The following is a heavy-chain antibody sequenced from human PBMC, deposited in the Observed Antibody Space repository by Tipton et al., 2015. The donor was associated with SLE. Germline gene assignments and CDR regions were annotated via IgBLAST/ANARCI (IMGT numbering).Heavy chain of an antibody. CDR3: ARGHDSSGYSPGAFDI. CDR2: IYTSGST. D-gene: IGHD3-22*01. CDR1: GGSISSYY. V-gene: IGHV4-4*08. Sequence: TLSLTCTVSGGSISSYYWSWTRQPPGKGLEWIGYIYTSGSTNYNPSLKSRVTISVDTSKNQFSLKLSSVTAADTAVYYCARGHDSSGYSPGAFDIWGQGTMVTVSS. J-gene: IGHJ3*02.